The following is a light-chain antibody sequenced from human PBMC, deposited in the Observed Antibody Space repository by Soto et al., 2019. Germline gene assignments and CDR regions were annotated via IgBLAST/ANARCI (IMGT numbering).Light chain of an antibody. V-gene: IGKV3-20*01. CDR3: QQYGSSPPIT. Sequence: EMVVTQSPGTLSLSPGERATLSCRASQSVSSSYLAWYQQKPGQAPRLLIYGASSRATGIPDRFSGSGSGTDFTLTISRLEPEDFSVYYCQQYGSSPPITLGQGTRLEIK. CDR1: QSVSSSY. J-gene: IGKJ5*01. CDR2: GAS.